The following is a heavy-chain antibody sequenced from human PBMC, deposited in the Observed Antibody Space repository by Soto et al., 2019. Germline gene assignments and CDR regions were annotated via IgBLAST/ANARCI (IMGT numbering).Heavy chain of an antibody. CDR2: INPNSGGT. J-gene: IGHJ6*02. V-gene: IGHV1-2*04. CDR1: GYTFTGYY. Sequence: ASLKVSCKASGYTFTGYYMHWVRQAPGQGLEWMGWINPNSGGTNYAQKFQGWVTMTRDTSISTAYMELSRLRSDDTAVYYCARDKTIHYDFWSYGMDVWGQGTTVTVSS. CDR3: ARDKTIHYDFWSYGMDV. D-gene: IGHD3-3*01.